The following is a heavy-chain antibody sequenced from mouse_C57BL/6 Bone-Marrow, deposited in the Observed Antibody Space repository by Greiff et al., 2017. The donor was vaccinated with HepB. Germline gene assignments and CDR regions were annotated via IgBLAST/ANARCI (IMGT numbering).Heavy chain of an antibody. CDR2: IDPSDSET. Sequence: VQLQQPGAELVRPGSSVKLSCKASGYTFTSYWMHWVKQRPIQGLEWIGNIDPSDSETHYNQKFKDKATLTVDKSSSTAYMQLSSLTSEDSAVYYCARLSWDDAMDFWGQGTSVTVSS. D-gene: IGHD4-1*01. CDR3: ARLSWDDAMDF. J-gene: IGHJ4*01. V-gene: IGHV1-52*01. CDR1: GYTFTSYW.